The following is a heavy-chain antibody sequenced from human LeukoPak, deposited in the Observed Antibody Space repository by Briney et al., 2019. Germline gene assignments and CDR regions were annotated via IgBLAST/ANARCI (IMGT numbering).Heavy chain of an antibody. CDR1: GFTFTHYA. CDR2: IFYDGTIQ. J-gene: IGHJ4*02. Sequence: GGSLRLSCAASGFTFTHYAMHWVRQTPGKGLEWVAVIFYDGTIQYYSDSVRGRLIVSRDNPKNTLYLQMNSLRAEDTAVYYCARDPRGPAGYDSPARDTFDYWGQGTLVTVSS. D-gene: IGHD3-22*01. V-gene: IGHV3-30*03. CDR3: ARDPRGPAGYDSPARDTFDY.